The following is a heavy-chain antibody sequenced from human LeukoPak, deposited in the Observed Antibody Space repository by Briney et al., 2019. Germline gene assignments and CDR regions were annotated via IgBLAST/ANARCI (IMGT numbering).Heavy chain of an antibody. CDR2: ISGSGGST. D-gene: IGHD3-22*01. Sequence: GGSLRLSCAASGFTFSSYAMSWVRQAPGKGLEWVSAISGSGGSTYYADSVKGRFTIFRDNSKNTLYLQMNSLRAEDTAVYYCAKDKSVITTFDYWGQGTLVSVSS. J-gene: IGHJ4*02. CDR3: AKDKSVITTFDY. V-gene: IGHV3-23*01. CDR1: GFTFSSYA.